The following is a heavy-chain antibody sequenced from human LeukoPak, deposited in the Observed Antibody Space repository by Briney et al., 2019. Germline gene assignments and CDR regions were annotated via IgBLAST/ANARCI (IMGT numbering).Heavy chain of an antibody. Sequence: SETLSLTCAVYGGSFSGYYWSWIRQPPGKGLEWIGEINHSGSTNYNPSLKSRVTISVDTSKNQFSLKLSSVTAADTAVYYCARGVGATYYWGQRTLVTVSS. CDR2: INHSGST. CDR3: ARGVGATYY. J-gene: IGHJ4*02. D-gene: IGHD1-26*01. CDR1: GGSFSGYY. V-gene: IGHV4-34*01.